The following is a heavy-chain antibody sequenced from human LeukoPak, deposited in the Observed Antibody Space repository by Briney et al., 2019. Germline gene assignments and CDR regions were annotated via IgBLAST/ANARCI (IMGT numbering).Heavy chain of an antibody. CDR1: GYSISSGYY. CDR2: IYHSGST. J-gene: IGHJ2*01. D-gene: IGHD1-26*01. V-gene: IGHV4-38-2*01. Sequence: SETLSLTCAVSGYSISSGYYWGWIRQPPGKGLEWIGSIYHSGSTYYNPSLKSRVTISVDTSKNQFSLKLSSVTAADTAVYYCARQDVGPPYWCFDLWGRGTLVTVSS. CDR3: ARQDVGPPYWCFDL.